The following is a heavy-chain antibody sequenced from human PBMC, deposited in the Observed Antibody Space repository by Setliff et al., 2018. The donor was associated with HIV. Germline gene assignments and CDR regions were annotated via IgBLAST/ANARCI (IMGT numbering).Heavy chain of an antibody. CDR1: GGTFSNYA. CDR2: IIPLFGTA. D-gene: IGHD3-22*01. J-gene: IGHJ3*01. CDR3: ARDRHHYDSSGFDDFDL. Sequence: VASVKVSCKASGGTFSNYAFSWVRQAPGQGLEWMGGIIPLFGTANYAQNFQGRVTITADASTSTAYMELSSLRSEDTAMYYCARDRHHYDSSGFDDFDLWGQGTMVTVSS. V-gene: IGHV1-69*13.